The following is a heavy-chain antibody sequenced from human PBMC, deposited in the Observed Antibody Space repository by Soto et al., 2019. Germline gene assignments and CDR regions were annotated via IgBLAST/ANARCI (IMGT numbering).Heavy chain of an antibody. Sequence: QVQLVQSGAKVKKPGASVKVSCKASGYTFTSYGISWVRQAPGQGLEWMGWISAYNGNTNYAQKLQGRVTMTTDTSTSTAYMELRSLRSDDTAVYYCARVHCSGGSCYSDFDYWGQGTLVTVSS. D-gene: IGHD2-15*01. V-gene: IGHV1-18*01. CDR3: ARVHCSGGSCYSDFDY. J-gene: IGHJ4*02. CDR1: GYTFTSYG. CDR2: ISAYNGNT.